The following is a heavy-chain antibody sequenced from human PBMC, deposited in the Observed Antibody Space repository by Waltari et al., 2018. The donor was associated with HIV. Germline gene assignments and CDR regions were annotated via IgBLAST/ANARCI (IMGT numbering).Heavy chain of an antibody. J-gene: IGHJ5*01. CDR3: DS. D-gene: IGHD3-10*02. V-gene: IGHV3-23*01. Sequence: EVQLLESGGGLVQTGGSLRLACAASGFTFSSHAMRWVRQAPGKGLEWVSIISGIGYSMNYADSAKGHFTISSLRVEDTAIYYCVRHPYSDYSLVWVDSWGQGTLVSVSS. CDR1: GFTFSSHA. CDR2: ISGIGYSM.